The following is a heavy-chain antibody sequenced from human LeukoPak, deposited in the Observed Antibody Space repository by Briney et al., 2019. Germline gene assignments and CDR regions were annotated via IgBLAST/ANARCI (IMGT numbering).Heavy chain of an antibody. D-gene: IGHD3-3*01. J-gene: IGHJ4*02. V-gene: IGHV1-69*04. CDR1: GGTFSSYA. CDR2: IIPILDIA. Sequence: GSSVKVSCKASGGTFSSYAFSWVRQAPGQGLEWMGRIIPILDIANYAQKFQGRVTITADKSTSTAYMALSSLRSEDTAVYYCAAIGPYYDFWRDDYWGQGTLVTVSS. CDR3: AAIGPYYDFWRDDY.